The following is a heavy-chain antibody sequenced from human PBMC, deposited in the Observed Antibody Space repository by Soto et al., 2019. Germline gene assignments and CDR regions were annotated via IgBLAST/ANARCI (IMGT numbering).Heavy chain of an antibody. V-gene: IGHV3-30*05. CDR3: ARAAAHQLLSRDYFSGMDV. D-gene: IGHD1-1*01. J-gene: IGHJ6*02. CDR2: ISFEGNTQ. Sequence: QVQLVESGGGVVQPGRSLRLSCAASGFTLSRYGMHWVRQAPGKGLEWVAVISFEGNTQYYADSVKGRFTISRDNSKDTLSLQIHTLTPEATAVYYCARAAAHQLLSRDYFSGMDVWGQGATVSFSS. CDR1: GFTLSRYG.